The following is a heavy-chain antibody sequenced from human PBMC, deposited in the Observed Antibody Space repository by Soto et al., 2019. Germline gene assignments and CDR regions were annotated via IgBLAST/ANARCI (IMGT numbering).Heavy chain of an antibody. CDR1: GGSISSGDYY. D-gene: IGHD3-3*01. Sequence: SETLSLTCTVSGGSISSGDYYWSWIRQPPGKGLEWIGYIYYSGSTYYNPSLKSRVTISVDTSKNQFSLKLSSVTAADTAVYYCARDLHYDFWSGPYFDYWGQGTLVTVSS. V-gene: IGHV4-30-4*01. CDR2: IYYSGST. CDR3: ARDLHYDFWSGPYFDY. J-gene: IGHJ4*02.